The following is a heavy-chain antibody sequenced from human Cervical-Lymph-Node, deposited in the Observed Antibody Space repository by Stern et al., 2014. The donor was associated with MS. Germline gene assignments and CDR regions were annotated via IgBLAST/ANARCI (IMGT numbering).Heavy chain of an antibody. CDR1: GFTFSDYY. J-gene: IGHJ4*02. CDR3: ARPPTTVTTAGRRY. Sequence: EVKLVESGGGLVKPGGSLRLSCAASGFTFSDYYMNWVRQAPGKGLEWVSFISSSSTIYYADSVKGRFTISRDNAKNSLYLQMNSLRVEDTAVYYCARPPTTVTTAGRRYWGQGTLVTVSS. D-gene: IGHD4-11*01. CDR2: ISSSSTI. V-gene: IGHV3-69-1*02.